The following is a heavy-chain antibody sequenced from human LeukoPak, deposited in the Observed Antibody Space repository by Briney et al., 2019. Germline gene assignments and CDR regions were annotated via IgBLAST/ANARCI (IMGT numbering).Heavy chain of an antibody. CDR2: INPSGGST. Sequence: ASVKVSCKASGYTFTTYSMHWLRQASGQGLEWMGIINPSGGSTSYAQKFQGRVTITRNTSISTAYMELSSLRSEDTAVYYCARVGTTPNHGYYYYYYYMDVWGKGTTVTVSS. CDR1: GYTFTTYS. CDR3: ARVGTTPNHGYYYYYYYMDV. V-gene: IGHV1-46*01. J-gene: IGHJ6*03. D-gene: IGHD4-11*01.